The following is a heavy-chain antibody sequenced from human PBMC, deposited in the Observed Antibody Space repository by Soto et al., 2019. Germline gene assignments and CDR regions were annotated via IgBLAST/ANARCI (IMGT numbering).Heavy chain of an antibody. CDR3: ARDLAGTMVRGVIISPDLPGP. D-gene: IGHD3-10*01. V-gene: IGHV3-33*01. Sequence: GGSLRLSCAASGFTFSSYGMHWVRQAPGKGLEWVAVIWYDGSNKYYADSVKGRFTISRDNSKNTLYLQMSSLRAEDTAVYYCARDLAGTMVRGVIISPDLPGPWGQGTLVTVSS. J-gene: IGHJ5*02. CDR1: GFTFSSYG. CDR2: IWYDGSNK.